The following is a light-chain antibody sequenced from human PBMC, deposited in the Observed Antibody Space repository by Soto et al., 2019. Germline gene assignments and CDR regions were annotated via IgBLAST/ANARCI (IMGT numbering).Light chain of an antibody. CDR3: QQYGSSSWT. J-gene: IGKJ1*01. V-gene: IGKV3-20*01. CDR1: QSISSSY. CDR2: GAS. Sequence: IGLTQSPGTLSLSPGKRATLSCRASQSISSSYLAWYQQRPGQAPRLLIYGASSRATGIPDRFSGSGSGTEFTLTISRLEPEDFAVYYCQQYGSSSWTFGQGTKVDIK.